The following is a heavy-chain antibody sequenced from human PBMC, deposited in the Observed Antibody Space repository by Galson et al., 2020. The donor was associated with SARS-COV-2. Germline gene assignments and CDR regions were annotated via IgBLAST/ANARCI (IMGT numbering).Heavy chain of an antibody. D-gene: IGHD6-19*01. J-gene: IGHJ4*02. Sequence: LETLSLTCTVSGGSICSSSYYWGWIRQPPGKGLEWIGSIYYSGSTYYNPSRKSRVTISVDTSKNQFSLKLSSVTAADTAVYYFARQKRSGIAVSGPYYFEYWGQGTLVTVSS. CDR3: ARQKRSGIAVSGPYYFEY. CDR2: IYYSGST. CDR1: GGSICSSSYY. V-gene: IGHV4-39*01.